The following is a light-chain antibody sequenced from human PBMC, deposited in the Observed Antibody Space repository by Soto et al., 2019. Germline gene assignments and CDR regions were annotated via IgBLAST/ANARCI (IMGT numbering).Light chain of an antibody. CDR2: GAS. V-gene: IGKV3-20*01. CDR3: QQYGSSGT. J-gene: IGKJ1*01. CDR1: QSVSSSY. Sequence: EIVLTQSPATLSLSPGERATLSCRASQSVSSSYLAWYQQKPGQAPRLLIYGASNRATGIPDRFSGSGSGTDFTLPISRLEPEDFAVYYCQQYGSSGTFGQGTKV.